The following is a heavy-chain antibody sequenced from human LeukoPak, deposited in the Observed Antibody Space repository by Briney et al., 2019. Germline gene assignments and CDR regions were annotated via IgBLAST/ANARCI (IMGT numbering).Heavy chain of an antibody. J-gene: IGHJ6*03. Sequence: SETLSLTCTVSGGSISSGGYYWSWIRQHPGKGLEWIGYIYYSGSTYYNPSLKSRVTISVDTSKNQFSLKLSSVTATDTAVYYCARECRYSYGLDYYMDVWGKGTTVTVSS. CDR2: IYYSGST. CDR1: GGSISSGGYY. D-gene: IGHD5-18*01. CDR3: ARECRYSYGLDYYMDV. V-gene: IGHV4-31*03.